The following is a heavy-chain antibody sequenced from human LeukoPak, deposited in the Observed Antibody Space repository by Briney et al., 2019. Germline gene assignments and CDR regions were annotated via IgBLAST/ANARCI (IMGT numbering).Heavy chain of an antibody. CDR2: INHSGST. CDR1: GGSFSDYY. CDR3: ARGRRVDV. J-gene: IGHJ6*02. Sequence: SETLSLTCAVYGGSFSDYYWTWIRRPPGKGLEWIGEINHSGSTNYNPSLKSRVTISVDTSKNQFSLKLSSVTAADTAVYYCARGRRVDVWGQGTTVTVSS. V-gene: IGHV4-34*01.